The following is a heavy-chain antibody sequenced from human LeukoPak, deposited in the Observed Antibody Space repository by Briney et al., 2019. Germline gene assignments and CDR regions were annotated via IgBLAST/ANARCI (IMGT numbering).Heavy chain of an antibody. V-gene: IGHV3-23*01. Sequence: GGSLRLSCAASGFTFTCCVMGWVRQAPGKGVEWGSVISGGGDTTFYADSVKGGFTISRDNSKNTLYLQMDSLRVEDTAVYYCAKDSLQYYYGSGSHSFDYWGQGSLVIVSS. CDR3: AKDSLQYYYGSGSHSFDY. CDR1: GFTFTCCV. J-gene: IGHJ4*02. D-gene: IGHD3-10*01. CDR2: ISGGGDTT.